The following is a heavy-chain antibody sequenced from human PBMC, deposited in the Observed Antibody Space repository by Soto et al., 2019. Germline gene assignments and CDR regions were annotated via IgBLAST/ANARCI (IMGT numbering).Heavy chain of an antibody. J-gene: IGHJ5*02. V-gene: IGHV1-46*03. CDR2: INPSGGST. D-gene: IGHD4-17*01. CDR3: ARGVNYGDYELWGDWFDP. Sequence: ASVKVSCTASGYTFTSYYMHWVRQAPGQGLEWMGIINPSGGSTSYAQKFQGRVTMTRDTSTSTVYMELSSLRSEDTAVYYCARGVNYGDYELWGDWFDPWGQGTLVTVSS. CDR1: GYTFTSYY.